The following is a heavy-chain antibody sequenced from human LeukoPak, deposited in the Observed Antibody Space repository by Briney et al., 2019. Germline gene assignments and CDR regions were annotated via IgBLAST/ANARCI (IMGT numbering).Heavy chain of an antibody. J-gene: IGHJ6*02. CDR1: GFPFSSYS. Sequence: GGSLRLSCAASGFPFSSYSMTWVRQAPGKGLEWVASIKPDGTTKFYVDSVKGRFTISRDNAKNSLYLQMSNLRAEDTAVYFCARGGGLDVWGQGATVTVSS. V-gene: IGHV3-7*03. D-gene: IGHD3-16*01. CDR3: ARGGGLDV. CDR2: IKPDGTTK.